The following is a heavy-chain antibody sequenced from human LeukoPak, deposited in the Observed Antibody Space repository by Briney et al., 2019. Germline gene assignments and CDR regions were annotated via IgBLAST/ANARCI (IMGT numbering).Heavy chain of an antibody. V-gene: IGHV1-8*01. CDR2: MNPNSGNT. D-gene: IGHD2-2*01. CDR3: AVPGGVCSSTSCHDAFDI. Sequence: ASVKVSCKASGYTFTSYDINWVRQATGQGLEWMGWMNPNSGNTGYAQKFQGRVTMTRNTSISTAYMELSSLRSEDTAVYYCAVPGGVCSSTSCHDAFDIWGQGTMVTVSS. CDR1: GYTFTSYD. J-gene: IGHJ3*02.